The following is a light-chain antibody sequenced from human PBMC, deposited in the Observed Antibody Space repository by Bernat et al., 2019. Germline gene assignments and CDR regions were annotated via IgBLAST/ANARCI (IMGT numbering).Light chain of an antibody. J-gene: IGLJ2*01. CDR2: SNN. Sequence: QSVLTQPPSASGTPGQRVTISCSGISSNIGSNTVNWYQQLPGTGPKLLIYSNNQRPSGVPDRFSGSKSGTSASLAISGLQSEDEADYYCAAWDDSLNGLVVFGGGTKLTVL. CDR1: SSNIGSNT. V-gene: IGLV1-44*01. CDR3: AAWDDSLNGLVV.